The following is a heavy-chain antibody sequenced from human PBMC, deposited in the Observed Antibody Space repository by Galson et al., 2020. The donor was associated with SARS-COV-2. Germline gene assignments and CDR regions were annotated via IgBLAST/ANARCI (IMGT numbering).Heavy chain of an antibody. Sequence: PGGSLRLSCAASGFTFSSYGMHWVRQAPGKGLEWVTVISYDGANKYYADSVKGRFTISRDNSKNTLYLQMNSLRAEDTAVYYCANAMRGYYGMVVWGQGTTVTVSS. J-gene: IGHJ6*02. V-gene: IGHV3-30*18. CDR2: ISYDGANK. CDR1: GFTFSSYG. D-gene: IGHD2-2*01. CDR3: ANAMRGYYGMVV.